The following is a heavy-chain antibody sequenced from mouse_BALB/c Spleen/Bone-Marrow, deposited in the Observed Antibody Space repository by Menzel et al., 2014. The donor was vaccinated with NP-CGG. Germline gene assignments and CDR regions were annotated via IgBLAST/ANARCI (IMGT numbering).Heavy chain of an antibody. Sequence: QVHVKQSGPGLVAPSQSLSITCTVSGFSLTSYGVHWVRQPPGKGLEWLGVIWAGGSTNYNSALMSRLSISKDNSKSQVFLKMNSLQTDDTAMYYCAREGDDYDWLYFDYWGQGTPLTVSS. CDR1: GFSLTSYG. CDR3: AREGDDYDWLYFDY. V-gene: IGHV2-9*02. D-gene: IGHD2-4*01. J-gene: IGHJ2*01. CDR2: IWAGGST.